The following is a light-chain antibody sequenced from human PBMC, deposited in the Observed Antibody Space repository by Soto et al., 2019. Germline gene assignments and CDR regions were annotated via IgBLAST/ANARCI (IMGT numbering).Light chain of an antibody. J-gene: IGKJ1*01. V-gene: IGKV1-5*01. CDR1: QTSSGL. CDR3: LQYKSYPWT. Sequence: DIPMPKSPSTLSASGGDGVTITCRASQTSSGLLAWYQQRPGKAPKLLISDASSLRSGVPSRFSGSGSGTEFTLTISSLQPDDFGSYYGLQYKSYPWTFGHGTTVEV. CDR2: DAS.